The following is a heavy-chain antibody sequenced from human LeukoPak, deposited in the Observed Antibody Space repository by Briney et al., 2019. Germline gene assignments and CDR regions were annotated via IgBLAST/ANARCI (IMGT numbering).Heavy chain of an antibody. D-gene: IGHD3-10*01. J-gene: IGHJ6*03. CDR3: ARGRITMVRGVIITFRYYYYYMDV. V-gene: IGHV4-34*01. Sequence: SETLSLTCVVYSGSFSGYYWSWICEPPGKGQEWIGEINHSGSTNYNPSLKSRVTISVDTSKNQFSLKLSSVTAADTAVYYCARGRITMVRGVIITFRYYYYYMDVWGKGTTVTVSS. CDR1: SGSFSGYY. CDR2: INHSGST.